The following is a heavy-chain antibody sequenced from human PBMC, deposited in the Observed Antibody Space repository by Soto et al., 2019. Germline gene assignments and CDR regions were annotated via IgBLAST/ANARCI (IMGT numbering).Heavy chain of an antibody. CDR2: IIPDFGAR. Sequence: QVQLVQSGAEVKKPGSSVKLSCKASVGTFSSYTISCVRQAPGQGLEWMGGIIPDFGARYYAQKFQGRVTITADEATRTAYMELSSLRSEDTAVYSCASGFPSLGGYHKGVGRRNDPCDIWGQGTMVTVSS. V-gene: IGHV1-69*01. D-gene: IGHD3-10*01. CDR1: VGTFSSYT. CDR3: ASGFPSLGGYHKGVGRRNDPCDI. J-gene: IGHJ4*02.